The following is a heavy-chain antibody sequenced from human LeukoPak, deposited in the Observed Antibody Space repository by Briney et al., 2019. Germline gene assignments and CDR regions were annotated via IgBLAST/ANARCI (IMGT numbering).Heavy chain of an antibody. V-gene: IGHV3-7*01. CDR3: ARDPAHYLRYGYFDY. Sequence: QPGGSLRLSCAASGFTFKKYWMNWVRQVPGKGLECLANIKEDGSETYYADSVKGRFTISRDNPKNSLYLQMNSLRAEDSALYYCARDPAHYLRYGYFDYWGQGTLVTVSS. CDR2: IKEDGSET. J-gene: IGHJ4*02. D-gene: IGHD4-17*01. CDR1: GFTFKKYW.